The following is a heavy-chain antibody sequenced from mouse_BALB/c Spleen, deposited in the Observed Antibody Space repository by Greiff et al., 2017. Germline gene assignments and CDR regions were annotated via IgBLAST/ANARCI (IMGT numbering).Heavy chain of an antibody. CDR3: ARRRGYAMDY. CDR1: GFNIKDTY. CDR2: IDPANGNT. V-gene: IGHV14-3*02. J-gene: IGHJ4*01. Sequence: EVQRVESGAELVKPGASVKLSCTASGFNIKDTYMHWVKQRPEQGLEWIGRIDPANGNTKYDPKFQGKATITADTSSNTAYLQLSSLTSEDTAVYYCARRRGYAMDYWGQGTSVTVSS.